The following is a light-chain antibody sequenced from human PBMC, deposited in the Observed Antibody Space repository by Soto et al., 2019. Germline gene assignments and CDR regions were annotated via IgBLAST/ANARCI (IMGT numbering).Light chain of an antibody. V-gene: IGKV3-20*01. CDR2: GAS. CDR3: QHYGSSSRT. Sequence: EIVLTQSPGTLSLSPGERATLSCRASQSVSSSYLAWYQQKPGQAPRLLIYGASNRATGIPDRFSGSGSGTDFTFTISRLEPEDFAVYYCQHYGSSSRTFGQGTKLEIK. J-gene: IGKJ2*02. CDR1: QSVSSSY.